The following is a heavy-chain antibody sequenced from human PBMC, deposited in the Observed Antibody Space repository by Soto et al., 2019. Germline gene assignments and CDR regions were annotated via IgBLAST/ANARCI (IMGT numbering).Heavy chain of an antibody. Sequence: QVQLQESGPGLVKPSQTLSLTCTVSGGSISSGDYYWSWIRQPPGKGLEWIGYIYYSGSTYYNPSLRSRVTISVDTSKNQFSLKLSSVTAADTAVYYCARVCYYGSGTLRKDGMDVWGQGTTVTVSS. J-gene: IGHJ6*02. CDR2: IYYSGST. CDR3: ARVCYYGSGTLRKDGMDV. CDR1: GGSISSGDYY. V-gene: IGHV4-30-4*01. D-gene: IGHD3-10*01.